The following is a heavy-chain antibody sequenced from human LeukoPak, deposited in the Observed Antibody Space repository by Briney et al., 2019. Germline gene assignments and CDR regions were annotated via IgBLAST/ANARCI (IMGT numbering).Heavy chain of an antibody. CDR1: GFNVAAYA. CDR2: ISGDSDNK. CDR3: AIANDRAFAY. J-gene: IGHJ4*02. D-gene: IGHD3-22*01. Sequence: GGSLRLSCAASGFNVAAYAMYWVRQPPGKSLEWVSLISGDSDNKYSAASVKGRFAISRDNSKNSLYLQMNSLTTEDTALYYCAIANDRAFAYWGQGALVTVSS. V-gene: IGHV3-43*02.